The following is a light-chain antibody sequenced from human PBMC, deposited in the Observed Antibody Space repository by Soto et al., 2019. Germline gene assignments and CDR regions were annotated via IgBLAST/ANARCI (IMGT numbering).Light chain of an antibody. Sequence: DIQMTQSPSSLSASPGDRVTISCRASGEISNFLAWYQRKPGNAPTLLIYGATTVHSGVPSRFSGSGSGTEFTLTISSLQPEDVATYYCQKYDTAPLTFGGGTNVDI. J-gene: IGKJ4*01. CDR2: GAT. CDR1: GEISNF. CDR3: QKYDTAPLT. V-gene: IGKV1-27*01.